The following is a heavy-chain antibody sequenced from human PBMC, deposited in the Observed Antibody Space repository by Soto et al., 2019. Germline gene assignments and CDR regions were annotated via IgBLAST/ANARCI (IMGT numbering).Heavy chain of an antibody. D-gene: IGHD1-26*01. CDR3: ARGNRGLVGATDGYYYYGMDV. CDR2: INHSGST. J-gene: IGHJ6*02. V-gene: IGHV4-34*01. Sequence: QVQLQQWGAGLLKPSETLSLTCAVYGGSFSGYYWSWIRQPPGKGLEWIGEINHSGSTNYNPSLKSRVTISVDTSKNQFSLKLSSVTAADTAVYYCARGNRGLVGATDGYYYYGMDVWGQGTTVTVSS. CDR1: GGSFSGYY.